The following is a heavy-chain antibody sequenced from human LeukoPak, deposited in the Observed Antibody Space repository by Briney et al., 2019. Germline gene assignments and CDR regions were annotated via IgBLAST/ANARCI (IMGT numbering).Heavy chain of an antibody. Sequence: GRSLSLSCAASPFSFSVYAMHWVRQAPDRGLEWVAVISDDGSNNICRDSVKGRFTLSRDHCKNTVCLEMNSLRGEDTGLYYCARDFVGGRPDYFDVWGQGTLVTVS. CDR2: ISDDGSNN. J-gene: IGHJ4*02. V-gene: IGHV3-30*04. CDR3: ARDFVGGRPDYFDV. CDR1: PFSFSVYA. D-gene: IGHD3-16*01.